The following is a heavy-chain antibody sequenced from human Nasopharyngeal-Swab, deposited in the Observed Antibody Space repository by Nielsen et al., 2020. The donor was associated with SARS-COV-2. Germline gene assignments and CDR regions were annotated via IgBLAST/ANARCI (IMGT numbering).Heavy chain of an antibody. CDR2: FDPEDGET. Sequence: ASVKVSCKVSGYTLTELSMHWVRQAPGKGPEWMGGFDPEDGETIYAQEFQGRVTMTEDTSTDTAYMELSSLRSEDTAVYYCAFRWWRSSWYGDYWGQGTLVTVSS. D-gene: IGHD6-13*01. CDR1: GYTLTELS. J-gene: IGHJ4*02. V-gene: IGHV1-24*01. CDR3: AFRWWRSSWYGDY.